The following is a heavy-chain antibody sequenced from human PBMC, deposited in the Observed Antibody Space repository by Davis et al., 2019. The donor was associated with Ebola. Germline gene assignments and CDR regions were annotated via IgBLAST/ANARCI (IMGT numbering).Heavy chain of an antibody. V-gene: IGHV1-18*01. CDR1: VYSFTRYF. Sequence: SVPVSCLASVYSFTRYFLHWVRQAPGQGLEWMGCISAYNGNTNYAQKLQGRVTMTTDTSTSTAYMELRSLRSDDTAVSYCARDYYESSGYGPSWDLDLWGRGTLVTVSS. CDR3: ARDYYESSGYGPSWDLDL. D-gene: IGHD3-22*01. CDR2: ISAYNGNT. J-gene: IGHJ2*01.